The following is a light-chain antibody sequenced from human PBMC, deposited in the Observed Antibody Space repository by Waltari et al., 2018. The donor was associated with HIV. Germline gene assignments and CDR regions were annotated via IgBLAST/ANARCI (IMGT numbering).Light chain of an antibody. CDR2: GAS. Sequence: EIVLTQYPGTLSLSPGERATPACRASKSVTTYLAWYQQNPGQAPRLRIYGASSRATGIPDRFSGSVSGTYFTLTISRLEPEDFAMFYCQQYAGSPLTFGGGTKVEIK. J-gene: IGKJ4*01. CDR1: KSVTTY. CDR3: QQYAGSPLT. V-gene: IGKV3-20*01.